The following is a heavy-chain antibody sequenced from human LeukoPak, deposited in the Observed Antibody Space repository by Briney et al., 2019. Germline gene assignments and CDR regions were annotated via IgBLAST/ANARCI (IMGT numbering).Heavy chain of an antibody. CDR1: GFIFTTYG. Sequence: PGGSLRLSCAASGFIFTTYGFHWVRQVPGKGLEWVAVIWSDGSHKFYTDSVKGRFTISRDNSENTLYLQMSSLRVEDTAVYYCTRGQTTYYDYWGQGTLVTVSS. CDR2: IWSDGSHK. J-gene: IGHJ4*02. D-gene: IGHD1-7*01. CDR3: TRGQTTYYDY. V-gene: IGHV3-33*08.